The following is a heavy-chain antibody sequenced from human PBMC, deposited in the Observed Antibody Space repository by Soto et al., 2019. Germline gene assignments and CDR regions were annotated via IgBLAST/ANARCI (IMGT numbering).Heavy chain of an antibody. CDR2: LYYTGRT. V-gene: IGHV4-39*02. Sequence: QLQLQESGPGLVKPSETLSLTCTVSGGSISSGTYYWGWIRQPPGKGLEWIGSLYYTGRTYYSPSLKSRVTIAVDPSKNHFSLILTSVTAADTAVYYCARRLARGVIGWFDPWGQGTLVTVSS. D-gene: IGHD3-10*01. CDR1: GGSISSGTYY. CDR3: ARRLARGVIGWFDP. J-gene: IGHJ5*02.